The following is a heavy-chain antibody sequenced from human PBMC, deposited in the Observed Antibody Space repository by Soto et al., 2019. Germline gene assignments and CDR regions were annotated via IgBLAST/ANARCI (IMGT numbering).Heavy chain of an antibody. D-gene: IGHD3-3*01. CDR2: IWYDGSNK. V-gene: IGHV3-33*01. Sequence: HPGGSLRLSCAASGFTFSSYGMHWFRQAPGKGLEWVAVIWYDGSNKYYADSVKGRFTISRDNSKNTLYLQMNSLRAEDTAVYYCARDRVTIFGVVKGNHGMDVWGQGTTVTVSS. J-gene: IGHJ6*02. CDR3: ARDRVTIFGVVKGNHGMDV. CDR1: GFTFSSYG.